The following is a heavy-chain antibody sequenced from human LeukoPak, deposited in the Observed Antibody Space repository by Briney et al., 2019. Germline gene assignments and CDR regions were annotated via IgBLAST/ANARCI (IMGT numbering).Heavy chain of an antibody. Sequence: GGSLRLSCAASGFRFSSYAMSWVRQAPGKGLEWVSAITDSGCNTYYAAPAKGRFTISRDNSKNTLYLQMNSLRAEDTAVYYCARAGHCTNGICYTADFNYWGQGTLVTVSS. CDR3: ARAGHCTNGICYTADFNY. D-gene: IGHD2-8*01. CDR1: GFRFSSYA. V-gene: IGHV3-23*01. J-gene: IGHJ4*02. CDR2: ITDSGCNT.